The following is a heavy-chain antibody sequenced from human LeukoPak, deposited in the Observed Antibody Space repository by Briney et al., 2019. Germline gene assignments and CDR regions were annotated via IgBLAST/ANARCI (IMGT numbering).Heavy chain of an antibody. D-gene: IGHD4-11*01. V-gene: IGHV3-33*06. CDR2: IWSDATNQ. Sequence: RGSLRLSCEASGFTFSHCGMHWVRQAPGKGLEWVAVIWSDATNQYYSDSVKGRFTISRDNFKRTVSLQMNSLRAEDTAVYYCVKDAQRGFDYSNSLQHWGQGSLVTVSS. J-gene: IGHJ4*02. CDR1: GFTFSHCG. CDR3: VKDAQRGFDYSNSLQH.